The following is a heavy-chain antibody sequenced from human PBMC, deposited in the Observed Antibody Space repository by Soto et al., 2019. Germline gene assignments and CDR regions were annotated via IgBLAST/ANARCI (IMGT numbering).Heavy chain of an antibody. J-gene: IGHJ6*02. V-gene: IGHV1-46*01. CDR3: ARETVVPAAIVYGMDV. D-gene: IGHD2-2*01. CDR2: INPSGGST. CDR1: GYTFTSYY. Sequence: AAVKVSCKASGYTFTSYYMHWVRQAPGQGLEWMGIINPSGGSTSYAQKFQGRVTMTRDTSTSTVYMELSSLRSEDTAVYYCARETVVPAAIVYGMDVWGQGTTVTVSS.